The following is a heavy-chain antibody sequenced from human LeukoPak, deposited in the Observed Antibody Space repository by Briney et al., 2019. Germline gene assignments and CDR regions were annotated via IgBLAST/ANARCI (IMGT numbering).Heavy chain of an antibody. CDR3: ARDPPIAAAGTY. V-gene: IGHV3-21*01. D-gene: IGHD6-13*01. CDR2: ISSSSYI. J-gene: IGHJ4*02. CDR1: GFTFSSYS. Sequence: GGSLRLSCAASGFTFSSYSMNWVRQAPGKGLEWVSSISSSSYIYYADSVKGRFTISRDNAKNSLYLQMNSLRAEDTAVYYCARDPPIAAAGTYWGQGTLVTVSS.